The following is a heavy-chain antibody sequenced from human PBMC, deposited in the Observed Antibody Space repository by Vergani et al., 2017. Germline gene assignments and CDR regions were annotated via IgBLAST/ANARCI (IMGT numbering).Heavy chain of an antibody. CDR1: GFSFSGYW. Sequence: EVQLVESGGGLIHPGGSLRLSCEGSGFSFSGYWMHWVRQSPEKGLVWVSRIKSDGSITNYADSVKGRFTISRDNAKNSLYLEMNSLRGGNTAIYYCVRARCSGPCFMSNLFDSWGQGSLDTVFS. J-gene: IGHJ5*01. CDR2: IKSDGSIT. V-gene: IGHV3-74*01. D-gene: IGHD5-12*01. CDR3: VRARCSGPCFMSNLFDS.